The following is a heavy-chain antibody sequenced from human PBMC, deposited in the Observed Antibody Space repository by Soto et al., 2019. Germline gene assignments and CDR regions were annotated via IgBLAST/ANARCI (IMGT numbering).Heavy chain of an antibody. V-gene: IGHV5-51*01. J-gene: IGHJ6*02. Sequence: GESLKISCKGSGYNYPAYWIAWVRQMPGKGLEWMGIIYPPDSDARYNPSFQGQVTISVDKTINTAYLQWNSLKASDTAMYYCARRPYSATGDYYGMDVWGQGTTVTVSS. CDR2: IYPPDSDA. CDR3: ARRPYSATGDYYGMDV. CDR1: GYNYPAYW. D-gene: IGHD2-15*01.